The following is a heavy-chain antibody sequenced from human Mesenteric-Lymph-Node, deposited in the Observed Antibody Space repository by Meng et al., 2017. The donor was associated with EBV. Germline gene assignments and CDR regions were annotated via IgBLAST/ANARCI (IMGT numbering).Heavy chain of an antibody. CDR3: VRVVSGFGAY. V-gene: IGHV3-11*01. D-gene: IGHD3-10*01. J-gene: IGHJ4*02. CDR1: GFTLSDYD. CDR2: MSSSGNII. Sequence: QVQLVEFGGGWVKPGGSLRLSCAVSGFTLSDYDMSWIRQAPGKGLEWVTYMSSSGNIIYYGDSVKGRFTISRDNAKRSLYLQMNSLRVEDTAVYYCVRVVSGFGAYWGQGTLVTVSS.